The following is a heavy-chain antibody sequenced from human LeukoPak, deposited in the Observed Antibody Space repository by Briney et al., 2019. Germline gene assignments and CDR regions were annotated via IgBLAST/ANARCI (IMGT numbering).Heavy chain of an antibody. CDR2: INHSGST. CDR1: GGSFSGNY. D-gene: IGHD6-25*01. Sequence: SETLSLTCAVYGGSFSGNYWSWIRQPPGKGLEWIGEINHSGSTNYNPSLKSRVTISVDTPKNQFSLKLSSVTAADTAVYYCARVPIEYSSGWGHADYWGQGTLVTVSS. V-gene: IGHV4-34*01. J-gene: IGHJ4*02. CDR3: ARVPIEYSSGWGHADY.